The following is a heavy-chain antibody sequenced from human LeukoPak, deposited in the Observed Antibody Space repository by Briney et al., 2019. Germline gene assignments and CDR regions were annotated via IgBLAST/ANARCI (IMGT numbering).Heavy chain of an antibody. CDR3: AKDTDDYGDYGGGNYFDY. V-gene: IGHV3-9*01. D-gene: IGHD4-17*01. Sequence: PGGSLRLSCAASGFTFDDYAMHWVRQAPGKGLEWVSGISWNSGSIGYADSVKGRFTISRDNAKNSLYLQMNSLRAGDTALYYCAKDTDDYGDYGGGNYFDYWGQGTLVTVSS. CDR1: GFTFDDYA. CDR2: ISWNSGSI. J-gene: IGHJ4*02.